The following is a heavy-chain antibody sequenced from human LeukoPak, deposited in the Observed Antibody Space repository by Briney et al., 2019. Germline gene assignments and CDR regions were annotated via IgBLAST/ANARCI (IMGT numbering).Heavy chain of an antibody. Sequence: PSETLSLTCTVSGGSISSFYWSWIRQPPGKGLEWIGCIYYSGSTNYNPSLKTRVTISVDTSKNQFSLKLSSVTAADTAVYYCARHPGSDGDLTWYFDLWGRGTLVTVSS. J-gene: IGHJ2*01. CDR2: IYYSGST. D-gene: IGHD4-17*01. CDR3: ARHPGSDGDLTWYFDL. CDR1: GGSISSFY. V-gene: IGHV4-59*08.